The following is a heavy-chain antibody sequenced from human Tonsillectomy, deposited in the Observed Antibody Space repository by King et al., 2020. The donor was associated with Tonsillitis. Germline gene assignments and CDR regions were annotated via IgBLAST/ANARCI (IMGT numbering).Heavy chain of an antibody. D-gene: IGHD6-19*01. CDR1: GYTFTGYY. Sequence: VQLVESGAEVKKPGASVKVSCKASGYTFTGYYMHWVRQAPGQGLEWMGWINPKSVGTKYAQKFQGRVTMTRDTSIRTTYIELKSLRSDDTAVYYCAREAQSSCWDFGSWGQGTLVTVSS. CDR3: AREAQSSCWDFGS. CDR2: INPKSVGT. J-gene: IGHJ4*02. V-gene: IGHV1-2*02.